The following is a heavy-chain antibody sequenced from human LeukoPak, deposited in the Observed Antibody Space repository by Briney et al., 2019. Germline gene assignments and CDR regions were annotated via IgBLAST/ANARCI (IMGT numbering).Heavy chain of an antibody. CDR2: IYPGDSDT. Sequence: GESLKISCKGSGYSFTSYWIGWVRQMPGKGLEWMGIIYPGDSDTRYSPSFQGQVTISADKSISTAYLQWSSLKASDTAMYYRARRGYSSGWYSPGAFDIWGQGTMVTVSS. V-gene: IGHV5-51*01. CDR1: GYSFTSYW. J-gene: IGHJ3*02. CDR3: ARRGYSSGWYSPGAFDI. D-gene: IGHD6-19*01.